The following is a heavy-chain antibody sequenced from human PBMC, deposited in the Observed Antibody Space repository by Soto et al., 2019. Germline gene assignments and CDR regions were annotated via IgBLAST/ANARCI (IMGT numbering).Heavy chain of an antibody. CDR3: SKDVVVVAATISAFDI. D-gene: IGHD2-15*01. Sequence: PGGSLRLSCAASGFIFSSYGMSWDRQAPGKWLEWVSAISGSGGSTYYADSVKGRCTISRENSKITRYLQINSMRAEDTSVYYCSKDVVVVAATISAFDICGQGTMVTVS. J-gene: IGHJ3*02. CDR1: GFIFSSYG. V-gene: IGHV3-23*01. CDR2: ISGSGGST.